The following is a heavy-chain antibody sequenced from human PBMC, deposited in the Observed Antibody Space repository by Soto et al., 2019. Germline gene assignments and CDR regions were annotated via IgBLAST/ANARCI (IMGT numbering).Heavy chain of an antibody. CDR3: ARPDYGSGSYPDY. D-gene: IGHD3-10*01. V-gene: IGHV3-30-3*01. J-gene: IGHJ4*02. Sequence: QVQLVESGGGVVQPGRSLRLSCAASGFTFSSYAMHWVRQAPGKGLEWVAVISYDGGNKYYADSVKGRFTISRDNSKNTLYLQINSLRAEATAVYYCARPDYGSGSYPDYWGQGTLVTVSS. CDR2: ISYDGGNK. CDR1: GFTFSSYA.